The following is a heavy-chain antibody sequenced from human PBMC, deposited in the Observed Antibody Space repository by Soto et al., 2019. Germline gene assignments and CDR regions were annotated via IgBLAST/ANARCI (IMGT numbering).Heavy chain of an antibody. Sequence: QAQVVQSGAEVRKPGSSVKVSCKASEGTFNSYAIAWVRQAPGQGLEWMGGIIPYYNTLNYAQKFQDRVTITADDSTNTVYMELSSLRSEDTAVYFCASGASRWYPYFFDSWAQGTLVTVSS. CDR2: IIPYYNTL. CDR1: EGTFNSYA. D-gene: IGHD6-13*01. CDR3: ASGASRWYPYFFDS. V-gene: IGHV1-69*01. J-gene: IGHJ4*02.